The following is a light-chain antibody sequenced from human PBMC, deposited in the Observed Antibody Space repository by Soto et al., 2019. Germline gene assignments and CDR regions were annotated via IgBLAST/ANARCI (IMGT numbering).Light chain of an antibody. Sequence: EIVMTQSPATLSVSPGERATLSCRASQSVSSTLAWYQQKPGQAPRLLIYGASTRATGIPATFSGSGSGTEFTLTISSLQSEDFAVYYCQKYNNWPYTFGPGTKVDIK. CDR3: QKYNNWPYT. CDR1: QSVSST. V-gene: IGKV3-15*01. J-gene: IGKJ3*01. CDR2: GAS.